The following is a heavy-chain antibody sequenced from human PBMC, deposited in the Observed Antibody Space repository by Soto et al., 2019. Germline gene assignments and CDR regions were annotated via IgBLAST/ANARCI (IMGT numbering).Heavy chain of an antibody. J-gene: IGHJ4*02. CDR2: TYYRSRWFH. D-gene: IGHD6-13*01. Sequence: SQSLSLTCAISGASVSSNRSTWNWFRQSPSRGLEWLGRTYYRSRWFHDYAVSLNGRGTINPDTSQNQFSLHLTSVTPEDTAVYYCGRLVGNSWIDYWGQGTLVTVSS. CDR3: GRLVGNSWIDY. CDR1: GASVSSNRST. V-gene: IGHV6-1*01.